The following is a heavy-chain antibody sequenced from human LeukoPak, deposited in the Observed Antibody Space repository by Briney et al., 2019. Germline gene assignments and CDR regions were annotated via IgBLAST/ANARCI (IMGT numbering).Heavy chain of an antibody. J-gene: IGHJ4*02. D-gene: IGHD6-25*01. CDR1: GGSVTSTNW. V-gene: IGHV4-4*02. CDR3: AREGGLYRPLDY. Sequence: SETLSLTCDVSGGSVTSTNWWTWFRQPPGKGLDWIGEVHLDGRTNYNPSLKSRLVMSADLPENHISLKLTSVTAADTAVYYCAREGGLYRPLDYSGQGTLVTVSS. CDR2: VHLDGRT.